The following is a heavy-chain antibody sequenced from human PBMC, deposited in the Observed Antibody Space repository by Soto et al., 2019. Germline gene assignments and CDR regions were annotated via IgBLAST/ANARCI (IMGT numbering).Heavy chain of an antibody. V-gene: IGHV4-34*01. CDR2: INHSGST. Sequence: SETLSLTCAVYGGSFSGYYWSWIRQPPGKGLEWIGEINHSGSTNYNPSLKSRVTISVDTSKYQFSLKLGSVTAAATAVYYCAREGEWFGESLGSYYYYGMDVWGQGTTVTVSS. CDR3: AREGEWFGESLGSYYYYGMDV. CDR1: GGSFSGYY. D-gene: IGHD3-10*01. J-gene: IGHJ6*02.